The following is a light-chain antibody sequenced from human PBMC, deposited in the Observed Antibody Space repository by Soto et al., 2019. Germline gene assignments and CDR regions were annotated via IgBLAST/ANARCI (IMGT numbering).Light chain of an antibody. CDR2: DVT. V-gene: IGLV2-14*01. CDR1: SSDVGGYNF. CDR3: SSYTSISTYV. Sequence: QSVQTQPASVSGSPGQSITISCTGTSSDVGGYNFVSWYQQHPDKAPKLMIYDVTNRPSGVSNRFSGSKSGNTASLTISGLQAEDEADYYCSSYTSISTYVFGTGTKVTV. J-gene: IGLJ1*01.